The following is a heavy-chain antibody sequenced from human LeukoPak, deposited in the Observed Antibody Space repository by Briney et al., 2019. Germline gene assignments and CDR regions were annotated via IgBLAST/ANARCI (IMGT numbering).Heavy chain of an antibody. CDR1: GFTFSSYA. J-gene: IGHJ4*02. Sequence: GGSLRLSCAASGFTFSSYAMSWVRQAPGKGLEWVSAISGSGGSTYYADSVKGRFTISRDNSKNTLYLQMNSLRAEDTAVYYCAKDSGRQWPVRKIYRASDYWGQGTLVTVSS. V-gene: IGHV3-23*01. CDR3: AKDSGRQWPVRKIYRASDY. CDR2: ISGSGGST. D-gene: IGHD6-19*01.